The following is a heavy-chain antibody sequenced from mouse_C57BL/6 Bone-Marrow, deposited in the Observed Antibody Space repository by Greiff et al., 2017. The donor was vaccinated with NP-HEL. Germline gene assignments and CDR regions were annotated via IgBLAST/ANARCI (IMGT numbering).Heavy chain of an antibody. Sequence: EVQLQESGPGLVKPSQSLSLTCSVTGYSITSGYYWNWIRQFPGNKLEWMGYISYDGSNNYNPSLKNRISITRDTSKNQFFLKLNSVTTEDTATYYCARYDYDEADYWGQGTTLTVSS. V-gene: IGHV3-6*01. D-gene: IGHD2-4*01. CDR2: ISYDGSN. CDR3: ARYDYDEADY. J-gene: IGHJ2*01. CDR1: GYSITSGYY.